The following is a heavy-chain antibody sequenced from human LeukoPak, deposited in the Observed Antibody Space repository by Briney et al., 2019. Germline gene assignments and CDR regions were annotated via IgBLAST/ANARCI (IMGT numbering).Heavy chain of an antibody. J-gene: IGHJ5*02. CDR2: ISWNSGTI. CDR1: GFTFDDYA. Sequence: PGGSLRLSCAASGFTFDDYAMHWVRQAPGKGLEWVSGISWNSGTIGYADPVKGRFTISRDNAKNSLYLQMNSLRAEDTALYYCAKVPRRTIQWELLAWGQGTLVTVSS. CDR3: AKVPRRTIQWELLA. D-gene: IGHD1-26*01. V-gene: IGHV3-9*01.